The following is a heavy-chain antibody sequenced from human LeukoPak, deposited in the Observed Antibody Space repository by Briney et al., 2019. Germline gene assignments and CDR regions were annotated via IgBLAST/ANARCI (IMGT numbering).Heavy chain of an antibody. V-gene: IGHV3-23*01. D-gene: IGHD6-25*01. CDR3: AKDNSGSGGGRVSFDY. Sequence: GGSLRLSCAASGFTFSSYALGWVRQPPGKGLELVSGSSTSGGSTYYADSVKGRFTISRDNSKSTLSLQINSLRAEDTAVYYCAKDNSGSGGGRVSFDYWGQGTLVTVSS. CDR2: SSTSGGST. CDR1: GFTFSSYA. J-gene: IGHJ4*02.